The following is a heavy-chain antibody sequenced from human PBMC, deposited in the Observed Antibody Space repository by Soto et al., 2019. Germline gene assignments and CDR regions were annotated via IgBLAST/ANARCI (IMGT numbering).Heavy chain of an antibody. V-gene: IGHV1-69*12. D-gene: IGHD5-18*01. J-gene: IGHJ4*02. CDR3: ASGIQLWLRRINNGYSG. CDR1: GGTFSTYA. Sequence: QVQLVQSGAEVKKPEASVKVSCKAPGGTFSTYAISWVRQAPGQGLEWMGGIIPMFGTANYAQRVQDRVTITADESTNTVYMELTRLRSEHTAVYFCASGIQLWLRRINNGYSGWGQGTLVTVSS. CDR2: IIPMFGTA.